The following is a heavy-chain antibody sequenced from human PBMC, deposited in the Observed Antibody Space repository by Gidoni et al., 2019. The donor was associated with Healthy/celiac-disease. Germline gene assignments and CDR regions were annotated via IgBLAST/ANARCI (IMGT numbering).Heavy chain of an antibody. Sequence: QLQLQESAPGLVKPSETLSLTCTVPGGSISSSSYYWGWIRQPPGNGLEWIGSIYYSGSTYYNPSLKSRVTISVDTSKNQFALKLSSVTAADTAVYYCARLSRYSSGWSLEYFQHWGQGTLVTVSS. D-gene: IGHD6-19*01. CDR1: GGSISSSSYY. V-gene: IGHV4-39*01. CDR3: ARLSRYSSGWSLEYFQH. CDR2: IYYSGST. J-gene: IGHJ1*01.